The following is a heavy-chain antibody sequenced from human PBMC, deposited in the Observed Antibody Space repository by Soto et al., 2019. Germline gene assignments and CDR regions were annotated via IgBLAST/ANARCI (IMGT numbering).Heavy chain of an antibody. CDR3: ASSTRGGYFDL. V-gene: IGHV1-18*01. D-gene: IGHD6-13*01. J-gene: IGHJ2*01. CDR1: GYTFTSYG. Sequence: ASVKVSCKASGYTFTSYGISWVRQAPGQRLEWMGWISAYNGNTNYAQKLQGRVTMTTDTSTSTAYKGLRSLRSVDTAVYYCASSTRGGYFDLWGRGTLVTVSS. CDR2: ISAYNGNT.